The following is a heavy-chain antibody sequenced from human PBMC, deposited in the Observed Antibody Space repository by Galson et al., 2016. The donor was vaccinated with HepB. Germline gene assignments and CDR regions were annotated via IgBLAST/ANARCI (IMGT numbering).Heavy chain of an antibody. V-gene: IGHV6-1*01. CDR3: ARDITVAGTVSDY. CDR2: TYYRSKWFN. CDR1: GDSVSNNNAA. D-gene: IGHD6-19*01. J-gene: IGHJ4*02. Sequence: CAISGDSVSNNNAAWHWIRQSPSRGLEWLGKTYYRSKWFNDYAGSVTSRISINPDTSQNQLSLQLNSVTPEDTAVYYCARDITVAGTVSDYWGQGTLVTVSS.